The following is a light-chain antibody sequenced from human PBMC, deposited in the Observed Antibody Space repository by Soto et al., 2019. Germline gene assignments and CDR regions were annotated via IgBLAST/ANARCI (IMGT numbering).Light chain of an antibody. CDR1: QSVSNNY. CDR3: QQYDSPGT. V-gene: IGKV3-20*01. CDR2: GAY. Sequence: IVWTRSPVQLSLSPLERATLSCMASQSVSNNYLAWYQQKPGQAPRLLIYGAYNRATGIPERFSGSGSGTDFTITISRLEPEDVAVYYCQQYDSPGTFGQGTKVDIK. J-gene: IGKJ1*01.